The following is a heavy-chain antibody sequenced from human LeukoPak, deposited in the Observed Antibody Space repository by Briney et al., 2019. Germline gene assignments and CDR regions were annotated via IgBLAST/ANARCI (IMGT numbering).Heavy chain of an antibody. D-gene: IGHD3-3*01. CDR1: GFTFSSYS. V-gene: IGHV3-48*01. J-gene: IGHJ4*02. Sequence: GGSLRLSCAASGFTFSSYSMNWVRQAPGKGLEWVSYISSSSSTIYYADSVKGRFTISRDNAKNSLYLQMNSLRAEDTAVYYCARDFWSGYSTYWGQGTLVTVSS. CDR3: ARDFWSGYSTY. CDR2: ISSSSSTI.